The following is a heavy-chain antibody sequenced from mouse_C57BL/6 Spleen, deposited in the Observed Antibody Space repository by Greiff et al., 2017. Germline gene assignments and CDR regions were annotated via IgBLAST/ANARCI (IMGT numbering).Heavy chain of an antibody. CDR1: GFTFSDFY. CDR2: SRNKANDYTT. CDR3: AVDGYYRYFDV. V-gene: IGHV7-1*01. J-gene: IGHJ1*03. Sequence: EVKVVESGGGLVQSGRSLRLSCATSGFTFSDFYMEWVRQAPGKGLEWIAASRNKANDYTTEYSASVKGRFIVSRDTSQSILYLQMNALRADDTAIYYCAVDGYYRYFDVWGTGTTVTVSS.